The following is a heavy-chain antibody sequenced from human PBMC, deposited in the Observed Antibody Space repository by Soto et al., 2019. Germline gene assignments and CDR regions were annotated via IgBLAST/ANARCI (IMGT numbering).Heavy chain of an antibody. CDR3: ARGRYYCSGGSCLYYYYYYMDV. Sequence: ASVKVSCKASGYTFTSYDINWVRQATGQGLEWMGWMNPNSGNTGYAQKFQGRVTMTRNTSISTAYMELSSLRSEDTAVYYCARGRYYCSGGSCLYYYYYYMDVWDKETTLTISS. V-gene: IGHV1-8*01. CDR1: GYTFTSYD. J-gene: IGHJ6*03. CDR2: MNPNSGNT. D-gene: IGHD2-15*01.